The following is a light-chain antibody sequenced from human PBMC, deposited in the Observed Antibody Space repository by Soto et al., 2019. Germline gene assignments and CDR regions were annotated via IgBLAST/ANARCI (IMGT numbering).Light chain of an antibody. CDR3: QSYNTARPT. CDR2: DAS. Sequence: DIQMTQSPSTLSASIGDRVTINCRASQSISGWLAWYQQKPGKAPKVLIYDASSLESGVPSRFSGSGSGTEFTLTISSLQPDDFATYYCQSYNTARPTFGQGTRLEIK. V-gene: IGKV1-5*01. CDR1: QSISGW. J-gene: IGKJ5*01.